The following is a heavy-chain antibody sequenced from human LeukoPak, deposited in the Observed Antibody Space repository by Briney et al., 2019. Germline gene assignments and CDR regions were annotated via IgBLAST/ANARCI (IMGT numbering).Heavy chain of an antibody. J-gene: IGHJ3*02. Sequence: GGSLRLSCAASGFNFRIHGINWVRQAPGKGLEWVSSISSSSSYIYYADSVKGRFTISRGNAKNSLYLQMNSLRAEDTAVYYCARDYHSRAVVTAIKYAFDIWGQGTMVTVSS. CDR1: GFNFRIHG. V-gene: IGHV3-21*01. D-gene: IGHD2-21*02. CDR2: ISSSSSYI. CDR3: ARDYHSRAVVTAIKYAFDI.